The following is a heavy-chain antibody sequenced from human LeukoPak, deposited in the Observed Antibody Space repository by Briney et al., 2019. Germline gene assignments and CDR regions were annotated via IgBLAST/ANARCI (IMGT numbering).Heavy chain of an antibody. CDR2: ISGSGGST. Sequence: PGGSLRLSCAASGFTFSSYAMSWVRPAPGKGLEWVSAISGSGGSTYYADSLKGRFTISRDNSKNTLYLQMNSLRAEDTAVYYCAKGEDRVATVNDYWGQGTLVTVSS. J-gene: IGHJ4*02. V-gene: IGHV3-23*01. CDR3: AKGEDRVATVNDY. CDR1: GFTFSSYA. D-gene: IGHD5-12*01.